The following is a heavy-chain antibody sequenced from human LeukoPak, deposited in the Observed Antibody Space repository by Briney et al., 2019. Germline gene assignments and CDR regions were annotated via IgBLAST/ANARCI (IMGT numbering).Heavy chain of an antibody. D-gene: IGHD3-3*01. CDR1: GGSFSGYY. CDR3: ARGTRTTRTIFGVVIIGGAGRRDYYYYMDV. CDR2: INHSGST. V-gene: IGHV4-34*01. Sequence: SETLSLTCAVSGGSFSGYYWSWIRQPPGKGLEWIGEINHSGSTNYNPSLKSRVTISVDTSKNQFSLKLSSVTAADTAVYYCARGTRTTRTIFGVVIIGGAGRRDYYYYMDVWGKGTTVTVSS. J-gene: IGHJ6*03.